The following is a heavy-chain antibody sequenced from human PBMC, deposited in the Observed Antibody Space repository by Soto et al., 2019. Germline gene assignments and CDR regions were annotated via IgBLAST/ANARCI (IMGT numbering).Heavy chain of an antibody. CDR3: ARDSHGGKYYYYYGMDV. CDR1: GYTFTSYG. J-gene: IGHJ6*02. D-gene: IGHD2-15*01. V-gene: IGHV1-18*01. Sequence: ASVKVSCKASGYTFTSYGISWVRQAPGQGLEWMGWISAYNGNTNYAQKLQGRVTMTTDTSTSTAYMELRSLRSDDTAVYYCARDSHGGKYYYYYGMDVWGQGTTVTVSS. CDR2: ISAYNGNT.